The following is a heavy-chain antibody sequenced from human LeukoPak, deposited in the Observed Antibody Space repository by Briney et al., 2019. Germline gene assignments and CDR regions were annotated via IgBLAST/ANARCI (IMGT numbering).Heavy chain of an antibody. D-gene: IGHD5-24*01. J-gene: IGHJ3*02. Sequence: PGGSLRLSCAASGFTFSNYCMNWVRQAPGKGLEWVSSISTSSIYIYYANSLKGRYTISRDSAKNSLYLEMNSLRAEDTALYYCARGRDGYTLIDAFDIWGQGTMVTVSS. CDR1: GFTFSNYC. CDR3: ARGRDGYTLIDAFDI. V-gene: IGHV3-21*01. CDR2: ISTSSIYI.